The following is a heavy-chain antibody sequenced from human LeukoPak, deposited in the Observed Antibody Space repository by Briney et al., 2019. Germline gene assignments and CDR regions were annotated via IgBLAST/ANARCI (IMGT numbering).Heavy chain of an antibody. V-gene: IGHV3-33*01. J-gene: IGHJ6*02. Sequence: GGSLRLSCAASGFTFSSYGMHWVRQAPGKGLEWVAVIWYDGSNKYYADSVKGRFTISRDNSKNTLYLQMNSLRAEDTAVYYCARDSGYDSLDYYGMDVWGQGTTVTVSS. D-gene: IGHD5-12*01. CDR1: GFTFSSYG. CDR2: IWYDGSNK. CDR3: ARDSGYDSLDYYGMDV.